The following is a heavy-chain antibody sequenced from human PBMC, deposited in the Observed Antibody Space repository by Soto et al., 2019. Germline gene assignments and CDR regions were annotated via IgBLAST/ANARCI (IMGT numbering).Heavy chain of an antibody. J-gene: IGHJ4*02. CDR3: AHRPRGFSYYFDY. V-gene: IGHV2-5*02. Sequence: QITLKESGPTLVKPTQTLTLTCTFSGFSLTTRGVGVGWIRQPPGKALEWLALIYWDDDEGYSPSLKSRLTXTXDXXKNQVFLTMTNMAPVDTATYYCAHRPRGFSYYFDYWGQGTLVTVSS. CDR1: GFSLTTRGVG. D-gene: IGHD3-10*01. CDR2: IYWDDDE.